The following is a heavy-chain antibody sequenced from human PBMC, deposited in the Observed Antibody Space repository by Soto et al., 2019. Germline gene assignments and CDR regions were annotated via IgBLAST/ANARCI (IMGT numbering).Heavy chain of an antibody. CDR1: GGSISSYY. CDR3: GKLHRIAVAGLDY. Sequence: SETLSLTCTVSGGSISSYYWNWIRQPPGKGLEWIGSIYYSGSTYYNPPLKSRVTISGDTSKTPYTLQLCSVTATAAGVYYCGKLHRIAVAGLDYWGQGTLVTVSS. D-gene: IGHD6-19*01. J-gene: IGHJ4*02. V-gene: IGHV4-39*01. CDR2: IYYSGST.